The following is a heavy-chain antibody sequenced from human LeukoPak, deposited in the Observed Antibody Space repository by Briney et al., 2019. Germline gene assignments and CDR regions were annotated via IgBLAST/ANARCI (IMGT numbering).Heavy chain of an antibody. CDR3: ARGSKPSIVVVPAGAFDI. Sequence: PSETLSLTCAVSGGSISSGGYSWSGIRQPPGKGLEWIGYIYHSGSTYYNPSLKSRVTISVDRSKNQFSLKLSSVTAADTAVYYCARGSKPSIVVVPAGAFDIWGQGTMVTVSS. V-gene: IGHV4-30-2*01. D-gene: IGHD2-2*01. CDR2: IYHSGST. CDR1: GGSISSGGYS. J-gene: IGHJ3*02.